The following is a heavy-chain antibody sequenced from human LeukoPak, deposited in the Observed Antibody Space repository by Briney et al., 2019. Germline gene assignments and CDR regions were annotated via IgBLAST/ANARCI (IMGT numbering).Heavy chain of an antibody. CDR2: ISSGSSYT. Sequence: GGSLRLSCAASGFTFSDYYMSWIRQAQGKGLEWVSYISSGSSYTSYADSVKGRFTISRDNAKNSLYLQMNSLRAEDTAVYYCARRSTGSYSSGFDYWGQGTLVTVSS. D-gene: IGHD6-25*01. J-gene: IGHJ4*02. CDR1: GFTFSDYY. CDR3: ARRSTGSYSSGFDY. V-gene: IGHV3-11*03.